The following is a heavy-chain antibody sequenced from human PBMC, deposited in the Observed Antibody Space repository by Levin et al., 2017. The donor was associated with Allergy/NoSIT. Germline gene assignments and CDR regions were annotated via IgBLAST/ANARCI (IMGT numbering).Heavy chain of an antibody. CDR2: IKSKADGGTT. J-gene: IGHJ4*02. CDR3: TTYSSSWYYFDY. D-gene: IGHD6-13*01. V-gene: IGHV3-15*01. Sequence: GESLKISCAASGITFSNAWMSWARQAPGKGLEWVGRIKSKADGGTTEYAAPVKGRVTISREESKNTLYLQMNSLKTEDTAVYFCTTYSSSWYYFDYWGQGTLVTVSS. CDR1: GITFSNAW.